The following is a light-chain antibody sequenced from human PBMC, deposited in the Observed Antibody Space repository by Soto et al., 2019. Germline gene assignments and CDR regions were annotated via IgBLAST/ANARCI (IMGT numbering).Light chain of an antibody. V-gene: IGKV3-11*01. J-gene: IGKJ5*01. CDR3: QQRSNWPPIT. CDR2: DAS. CDR1: QSISNH. Sequence: EIVLTQSPATLSLSPGERATLSCRASQSISNHLAWYQQKPGQAPRLLIYDASNRATGIPARFSGSGSGTDFTLTISSLEPEVFAVYYCQQRSNWPPITFGQGTRLEIK.